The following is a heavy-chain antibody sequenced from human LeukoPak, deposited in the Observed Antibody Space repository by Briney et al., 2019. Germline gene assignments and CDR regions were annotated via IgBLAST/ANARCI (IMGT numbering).Heavy chain of an antibody. CDR2: INHSGST. CDR1: GGXFSGYC. Sequence: SETLSLTCTVYGGXFSGYCWSWIRQPPGKGLEWVGEINHSGSTNYNPSLKSRVTISVDTSKNQFSLKLTSVTAADTAVYYCTGGKPETVFDYWGQGTLVTVSS. J-gene: IGHJ4*02. D-gene: IGHD2-21*02. CDR3: TGGKPETVFDY. V-gene: IGHV4-34*01.